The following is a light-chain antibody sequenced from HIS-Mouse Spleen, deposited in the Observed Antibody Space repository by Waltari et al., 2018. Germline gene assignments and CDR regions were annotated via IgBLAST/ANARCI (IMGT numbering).Light chain of an antibody. CDR1: QGISSY. CDR2: AAS. V-gene: IGKV1-9*01. Sequence: DIQLTQSPSFLSASVGDRVTITCRASQGISSYLAWYQQKPGKAPKLLIYAASTLQSGVPSRFSGSGSGTEFTLTISSLKPEDFATYYCQQLNSYLTFGGGTKVEIK. J-gene: IGKJ4*01. CDR3: QQLNSYLT.